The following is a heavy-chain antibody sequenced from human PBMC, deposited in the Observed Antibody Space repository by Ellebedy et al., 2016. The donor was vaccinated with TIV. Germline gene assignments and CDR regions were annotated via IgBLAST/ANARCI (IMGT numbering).Heavy chain of an antibody. CDR2: IHTGGDT. V-gene: IGHV3-53*01. Sequence: GESLKISCAASGFTVSYTYMNWVRQAPGKGLEWVSVIHTGGDTYYADSVKGRFTTSRDSSKNTVFLQMNSLRAEDTAMYYCARRISGTYGDDAFDIWGQGTMVTVSS. J-gene: IGHJ3*02. D-gene: IGHD1-20*01. CDR3: ARRISGTYGDDAFDI. CDR1: GFTVSYTY.